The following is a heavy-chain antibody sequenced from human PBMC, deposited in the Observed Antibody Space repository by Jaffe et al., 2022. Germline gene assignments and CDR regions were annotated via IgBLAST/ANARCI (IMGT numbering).Heavy chain of an antibody. D-gene: IGHD6-19*01. Sequence: QVQLVQSGAEMKKPGSSVRVSCKAGRGIFSNHTITWVRQAPGQGLEWMGRVIPALGMTDYAQKFKGRVTITADKSTDIAYMEMSGLRSEDTAVFYCATSRFGRPGYGGRWALYYFDNWGQGTLVTVSS. CDR1: RGIFSNHT. CDR2: VIPALGMT. CDR3: ATSRFGRPGYGGRWALYYFDN. V-gene: IGHV1-69*02. J-gene: IGHJ4*02.